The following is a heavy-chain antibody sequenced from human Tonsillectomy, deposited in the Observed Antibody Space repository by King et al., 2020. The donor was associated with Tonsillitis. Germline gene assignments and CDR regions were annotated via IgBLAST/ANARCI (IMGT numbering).Heavy chain of an antibody. J-gene: IGHJ4*02. Sequence: VQLVESGGGLVKPGGSLRLSCEASGFTLSDAWMSWVRQAPGKGLEWVGRIRNTARGGTTDYAAPVKGRFTISRDDSNNNLYLQLNSLKTEDTAVYYCTAVGYSYGFHSLDSWGQGTQVTVSS. V-gene: IGHV3-15*01. CDR2: IRNTARGGTT. CDR1: GFTLSDAW. D-gene: IGHD5-18*01. CDR3: TAVGYSYGFHSLDS.